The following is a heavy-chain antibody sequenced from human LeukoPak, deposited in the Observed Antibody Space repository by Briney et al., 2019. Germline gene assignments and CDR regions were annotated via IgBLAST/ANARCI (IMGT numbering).Heavy chain of an antibody. CDR1: GFTFSSYA. Sequence: EGSLRLSCAASGFTFSSYAMSWVRQAPGKGLEWVSAISGSGGSTYYADSAKGRFTISRDNSKNTLYLQMNSLRAEDTAAYYCARALDYGGNARYYYYYYMDVWGKGTTVTVSS. CDR2: ISGSGGST. V-gene: IGHV3-23*01. CDR3: ARALDYGGNARYYYYYYMDV. J-gene: IGHJ6*03. D-gene: IGHD4-23*01.